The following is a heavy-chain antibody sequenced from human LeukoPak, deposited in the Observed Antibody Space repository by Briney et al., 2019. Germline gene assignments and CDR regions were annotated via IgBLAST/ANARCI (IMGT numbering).Heavy chain of an antibody. CDR3: ARDEYSGSYSYGMDV. D-gene: IGHD1-26*01. CDR2: ISVYNGNT. V-gene: IGHV1-18*01. CDR1: GYTFTNYG. J-gene: IGHJ6*02. Sequence: GASVKVSCKASGYTFTNYGISWVRQAPGQGLEWMGWISVYNGNTKYAQKLQDRVTMTTDTSTTTAYMELRSLRSDDTAVYYCARDEYSGSYSYGMDVWGQGTTVTVSS.